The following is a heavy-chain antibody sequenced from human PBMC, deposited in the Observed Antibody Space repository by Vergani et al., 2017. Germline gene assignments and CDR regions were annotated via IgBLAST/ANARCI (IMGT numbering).Heavy chain of an antibody. V-gene: IGHV3-33*01. CDR2: IWDDGSNK. Sequence: QVQLVESGGGVVQPGRSLRLSCAASGFTFSSYGMHWVRQAPGKGLEWVAVIWDDGSNKYYADSVKGRFTISRDNSKNTLYLQMNSLRAEDTAVYYCARPLEGYCSGGSCYLDAFDIWGQGTMVTVSS. D-gene: IGHD2-15*01. J-gene: IGHJ3*02. CDR3: ARPLEGYCSGGSCYLDAFDI. CDR1: GFTFSSYG.